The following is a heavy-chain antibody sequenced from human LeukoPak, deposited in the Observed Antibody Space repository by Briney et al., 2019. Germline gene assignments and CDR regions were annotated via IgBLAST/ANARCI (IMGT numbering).Heavy chain of an antibody. Sequence: SETLSLTCTVSGGSISSSSYYWGWIRQPPGKGLEWIGSIYYSGSTYYNPSLKSRVTISVDTSKNQFSLKLSSVTAADTAVYYCARSYCSSTSCYAGLSRAFDIWGQGTMVTVSS. J-gene: IGHJ3*02. CDR2: IYYSGST. D-gene: IGHD2-2*01. V-gene: IGHV4-39*07. CDR3: ARSYCSSTSCYAGLSRAFDI. CDR1: GGSISSSSYY.